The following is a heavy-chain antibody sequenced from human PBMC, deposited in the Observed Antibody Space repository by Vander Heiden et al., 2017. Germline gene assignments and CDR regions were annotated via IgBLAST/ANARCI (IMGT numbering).Heavy chain of an antibody. Sequence: EVQLVESGGGLVKPGGSLRLSCAASGFTFSGYSMNWVRQAPGKGLEWVSSISSSSSYIYYADSVKGRFTISRDNAKNSLYLQMNSLRAEDTAVYYCARDFPGYGGNSFFDYWGQGTLVTVSS. CDR1: GFTFSGYS. CDR2: ISSSSSYI. CDR3: ARDFPGYGGNSFFDY. D-gene: IGHD2-21*02. V-gene: IGHV3-21*01. J-gene: IGHJ4*02.